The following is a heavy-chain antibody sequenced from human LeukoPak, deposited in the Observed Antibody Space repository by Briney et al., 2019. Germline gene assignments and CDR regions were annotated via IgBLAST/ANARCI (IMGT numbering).Heavy chain of an antibody. Sequence: GVSLRLSCAASGLTFSTYWMHWVRQAPGKGLAWVARINPDGSIRTYANSVQGRVTTSRDTAKDTLFLQMNSLRAEDTAVYYCAREARVGGALQYWGQGTPVTVSS. CDR2: INPDGSIR. CDR3: AREARVGGALQY. D-gene: IGHD1-26*01. V-gene: IGHV3-74*03. CDR1: GLTFSTYW. J-gene: IGHJ4*02.